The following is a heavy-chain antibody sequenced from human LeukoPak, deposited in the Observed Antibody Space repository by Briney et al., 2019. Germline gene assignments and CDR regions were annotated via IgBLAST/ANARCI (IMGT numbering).Heavy chain of an antibody. CDR3: ARATQIRDYSSNY. Sequence: SVKVSCKASGFTFTSSAVQWVRQARGQRLEWIGWIVVGSGNTNYAQKFQERVTITRDTSTSTVYMELSSLRSEDTAVYYCARATQIRDYSSNYWGQGTLVTVSS. J-gene: IGHJ4*02. D-gene: IGHD4-11*01. CDR1: GFTFTSSA. CDR2: IVVGSGNT. V-gene: IGHV1-58*01.